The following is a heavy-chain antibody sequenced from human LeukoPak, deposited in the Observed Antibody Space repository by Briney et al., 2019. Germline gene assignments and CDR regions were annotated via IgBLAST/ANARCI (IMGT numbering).Heavy chain of an antibody. Sequence: PGGSLRLSCAASGFTVSSNYMSWVRQAPGKGLEWVSVIYSGGSTYYADSAKGRFTISRDNSKNTVSLQMNSLRAEDTAVYYCAKTVGGRLPSCDSWGQGTLVTVSS. J-gene: IGHJ5*01. CDR2: IYSGGST. CDR1: GFTVSSNY. CDR3: AKTVGGRLPSCDS. V-gene: IGHV3-53*01. D-gene: IGHD3-3*01.